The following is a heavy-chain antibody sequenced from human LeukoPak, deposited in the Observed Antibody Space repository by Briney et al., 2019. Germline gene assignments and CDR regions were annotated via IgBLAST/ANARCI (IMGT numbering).Heavy chain of an antibody. J-gene: IGHJ1*01. Sequence: GGSLGLSCEGSGFTFSNYWMGWVRQAPGKGLQWVANIKTDGSEKYYVDSVKGRFTISRDNAKNSLYLQMNSLRAEDTAVYYCATYSSLNRREFQYWGQGTLLTVSS. CDR2: IKTDGSEK. V-gene: IGHV3-7*01. D-gene: IGHD3-22*01. CDR3: ATYSSLNRREFQY. CDR1: GFTFSNYW.